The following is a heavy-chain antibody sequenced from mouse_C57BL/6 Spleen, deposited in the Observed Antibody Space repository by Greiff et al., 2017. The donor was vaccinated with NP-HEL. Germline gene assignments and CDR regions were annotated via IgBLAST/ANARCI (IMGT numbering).Heavy chain of an antibody. J-gene: IGHJ1*03. CDR1: GYTFTDYY. D-gene: IGHD2-3*01. CDR3: ARWLLRRAYFDV. CDR2: INPNNGGT. V-gene: IGHV1-26*01. Sequence: VQLQQSGPELVKPGASVKISCKASGYTFTDYYMNWVKQSHGKSLEWIGDINPNNGGTSYNQKFKGKATLTVDKSSSPAYMELRSLTSEDSAVYYCARWLLRRAYFDVWGTGTTVTVSS.